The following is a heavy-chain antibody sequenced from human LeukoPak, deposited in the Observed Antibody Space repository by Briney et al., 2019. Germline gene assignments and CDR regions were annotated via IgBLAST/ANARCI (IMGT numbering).Heavy chain of an antibody. J-gene: IGHJ4*02. D-gene: IGHD4-17*01. CDR3: ARATTVTTPADY. Sequence: PSETLSLTCTVAAGSISSGAYYWSWIRQHPGKGLEWIGYIYYSGSTYYNPSLKSRVTISLDTSKNQFSLKLSSVTAADTAVYYCARATTVTTPADYWGQGTLVTVSS. CDR1: AGSISSGAYY. CDR2: IYYSGST. V-gene: IGHV4-31*03.